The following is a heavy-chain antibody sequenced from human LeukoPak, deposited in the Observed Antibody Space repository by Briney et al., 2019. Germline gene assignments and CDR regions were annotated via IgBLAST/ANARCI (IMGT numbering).Heavy chain of an antibody. CDR1: GGTFSSYA. Sequence: SVKVSCKASGGTFSSYAISWVRQAPGQGLEWMGGIIPIFGTANYAQKFQGRVTITADESTSTAYMELSSLRSEDTAVYYCARGASGDYDILTGYMFDYWGQGTLVTVSS. D-gene: IGHD3-9*01. J-gene: IGHJ4*02. CDR3: ARGASGDYDILTGYMFDY. CDR2: IIPIFGTA. V-gene: IGHV1-69*13.